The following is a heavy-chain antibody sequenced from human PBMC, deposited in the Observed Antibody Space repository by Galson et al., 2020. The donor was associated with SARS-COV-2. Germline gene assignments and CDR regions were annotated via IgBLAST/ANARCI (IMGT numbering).Heavy chain of an antibody. CDR2: FDPEDGET. CDR1: GYTLTKLS. CDR3: ATGIVRYFDQSGYYDGIDV. D-gene: IGHD3-9*01. V-gene: IGHV1-24*01. Sequence: ALVKVSCKVSGYTLTKLSMHWVRQAPGKGLEWMGGFDPEDGETIYAQKFQGRVTMTEDTSTDTAYMELSSLRSEDTAVYYCATGIVRYFDQSGYYDGIDVWGQGTTVTVAS. J-gene: IGHJ6*02.